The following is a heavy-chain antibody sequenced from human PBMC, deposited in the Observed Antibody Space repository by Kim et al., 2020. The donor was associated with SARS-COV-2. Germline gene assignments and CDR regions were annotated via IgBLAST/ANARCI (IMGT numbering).Heavy chain of an antibody. CDR3: AGTSAGYYYGMDV. CDR2: IYYSGST. J-gene: IGHJ6*02. Sequence: SETLSLTCTVSGGSISSYYWSWIRQPPGKGLEWIGYIYYSGSTNYNPSLKSRVTISVDTSKNQFSLKLSSVTAADTAVYYCAGTSAGYYYGMDVWGQGTT. D-gene: IGHD6-13*01. V-gene: IGHV4-59*01. CDR1: GGSISSYY.